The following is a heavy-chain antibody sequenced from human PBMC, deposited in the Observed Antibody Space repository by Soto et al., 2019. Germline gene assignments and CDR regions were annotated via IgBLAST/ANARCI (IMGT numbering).Heavy chain of an antibody. V-gene: IGHV4-31*03. D-gene: IGHD2-15*01. CDR3: ARDSWADCSGGSCYYYSYMDV. J-gene: IGHJ6*03. CDR2: IYYSGST. Sequence: SETLSLTCTVSGGSISSGGYYWSWIRQHPGKGLEWIGYIYYSGSTYYNPSLKSRVTISVDTSKNQFSLKLSSVTAADTAVYYCARDSWADCSGGSCYYYSYMDVWGKGTTVTVSS. CDR1: GGSISSGGYY.